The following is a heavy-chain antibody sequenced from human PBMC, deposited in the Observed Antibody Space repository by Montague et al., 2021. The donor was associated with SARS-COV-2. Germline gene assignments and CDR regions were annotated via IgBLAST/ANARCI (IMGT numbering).Heavy chain of an antibody. CDR3: ARALSASYSVGGDSFDI. D-gene: IGHD5/OR15-5a*01. Sequence: SLRLSCAASGFTFSKYSMNWVRQAPGKGLEWVSSISTSSLYIYYAASVKGRFTISRANAKNSLFLQMDSLRAEDTAVYYCARALSASYSVGGDSFDIWGQGPIVTVSS. CDR1: GFTFSKYS. V-gene: IGHV3-21*01. J-gene: IGHJ3*02. CDR2: ISTSSLYI.